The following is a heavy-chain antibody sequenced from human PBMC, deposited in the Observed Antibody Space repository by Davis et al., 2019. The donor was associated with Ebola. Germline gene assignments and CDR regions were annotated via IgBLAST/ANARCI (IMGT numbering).Heavy chain of an antibody. CDR3: VRDSGYYSHDY. CDR1: EFTFSSYS. D-gene: IGHD5-12*01. V-gene: IGHV3-74*01. CDR2: IDPDGTGT. J-gene: IGHJ4*01. Sequence: GESLKISCSASEFTFSSYSMNWVRQAPGKGLVWVARIDPDGTGTNYADSVKGRFTISRDNAKNTLSLQMNSLRVEDTAVYYCVRDSGYYSHDYWGHGTLVTVSS.